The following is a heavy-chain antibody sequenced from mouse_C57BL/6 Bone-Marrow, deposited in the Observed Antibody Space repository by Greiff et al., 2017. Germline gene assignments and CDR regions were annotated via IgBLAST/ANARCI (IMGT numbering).Heavy chain of an antibody. CDR2: ISYDGSN. J-gene: IGHJ4*01. CDR3: AREAYYYGSSPLYYAMDY. CDR1: GYSITSGYY. V-gene: IGHV3-6*01. D-gene: IGHD1-1*01. Sequence: ESGPGLVKPSQSLSLTCSVTGYSITSGYYWNWIRQFPGNKLEWMGYISYDGSNNYNPSLKNRISITRDTSKNQFFLKLNSVTTEDTATYYCAREAYYYGSSPLYYAMDYWGQGTSVTVSS.